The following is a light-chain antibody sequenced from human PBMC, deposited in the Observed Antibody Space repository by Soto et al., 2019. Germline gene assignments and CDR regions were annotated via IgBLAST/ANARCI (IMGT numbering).Light chain of an antibody. V-gene: IGKV4-1*01. CDR3: QQADSLPLVT. Sequence: DIVMTKSSDFIPVSLGERATIHCKSRQSVLSNNNNYLAWFQQKPGQPPRLFIYGASTRASGIPSRFSGSGSGTDFSLTISSLQPEDFATYYCQQADSLPLVTFGQGTRLEIK. CDR1: QSVLSNNNNY. J-gene: IGKJ5*01. CDR2: GAS.